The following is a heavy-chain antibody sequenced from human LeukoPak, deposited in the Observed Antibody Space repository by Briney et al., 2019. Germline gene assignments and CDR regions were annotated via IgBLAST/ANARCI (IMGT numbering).Heavy chain of an antibody. CDR1: GFTFSSYF. CDR2: ISSSGSTI. D-gene: IGHD3-16*01. Sequence: PGGSLRLSCAASGFTFSSYFWMHWVRQAPGKGLEWVSYISSSGSTIYYADSVKGRFTVSRDNTKNSLYLQMNSLRAEDTAVYYCARGGDFQHWGQGTLVTVSS. J-gene: IGHJ1*01. CDR3: ARGGDFQH. V-gene: IGHV3-48*04.